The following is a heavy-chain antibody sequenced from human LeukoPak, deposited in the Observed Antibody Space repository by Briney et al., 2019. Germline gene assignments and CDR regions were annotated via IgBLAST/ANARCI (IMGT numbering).Heavy chain of an antibody. Sequence: GGSLRLSCAASGSTFTNFRMNWVRQAPGKGLEWVSSISSSSTYIYYADSVKGRFTISRDNAKNSLYLQMNSLRAEDTAVYYCAGGLWFGEYYFDYWGQGTLVTVSS. V-gene: IGHV3-21*01. CDR3: AGGLWFGEYYFDY. D-gene: IGHD3-10*01. J-gene: IGHJ4*02. CDR2: ISSSSTYI. CDR1: GSTFTNFR.